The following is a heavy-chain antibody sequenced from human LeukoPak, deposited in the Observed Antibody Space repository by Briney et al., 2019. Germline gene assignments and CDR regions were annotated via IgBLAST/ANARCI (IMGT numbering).Heavy chain of an antibody. Sequence: SETLSLTCTVSGGSISSCYWSWIRQPPGKGLEWIGYIYYSGSTNYNPSLKSRVTISVDTSKNQFSLKLSSVTAADTAVYYCARRDQSIGDAFDIWGQGTMVTFSS. CDR2: IYYSGST. D-gene: IGHD5-24*01. CDR3: ARRDQSIGDAFDI. J-gene: IGHJ3*02. V-gene: IGHV4-59*08. CDR1: GGSISSCY.